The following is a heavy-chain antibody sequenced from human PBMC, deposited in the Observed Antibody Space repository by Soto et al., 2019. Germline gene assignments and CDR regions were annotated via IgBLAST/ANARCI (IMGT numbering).Heavy chain of an antibody. CDR2: ISYIGST. Sequence: SETLSLTCTVSGGSVSSGDYYWSWIRQPPGKGLEWIGYISYIGSTYYNPSLRSRVTISVDTSKNQFSLKLSSVTAADTAVYYCVRQGIGVLHGLVDVWGQGTTVTVS. V-gene: IGHV4-30-4*01. J-gene: IGHJ6*02. CDR3: VRQGIGVLHGLVDV. D-gene: IGHD1-26*01. CDR1: GGSVSSGDYY.